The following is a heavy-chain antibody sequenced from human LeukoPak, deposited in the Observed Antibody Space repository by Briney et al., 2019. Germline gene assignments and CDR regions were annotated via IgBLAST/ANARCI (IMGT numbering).Heavy chain of an antibody. V-gene: IGHV3-33*01. D-gene: IGHD3-3*01. CDR1: GFTFSSYG. J-gene: IGHJ6*02. Sequence: PGRSLRLSCAASGFTFSSYGMHWVRQAPGKGLEWVAAIWYDGSNKYYADSVKGRFTISRDNSKNTLYLQMNSLRAEDTAVYYCARDMNPYDFWSGYLVPSYYYYGMDVWDQGTTVTVSS. CDR3: ARDMNPYDFWSGYLVPSYYYYGMDV. CDR2: IWYDGSNK.